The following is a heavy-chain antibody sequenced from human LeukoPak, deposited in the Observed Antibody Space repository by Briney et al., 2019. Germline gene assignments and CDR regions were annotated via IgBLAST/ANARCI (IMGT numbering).Heavy chain of an antibody. CDR3: ARSYTYARY. CDR1: GFSFSSYS. J-gene: IGHJ4*02. CDR2: IKEDGSEI. Sequence: GGSLRLSCAASGFSFSSYSMGWVRQAPGKGLEWVAHIKEDGSEIFYVDSVKGRFTISRDNAKNSLYLQMNSLGVEDTAIYYCARSYTYARYWGQGALVTVSS. V-gene: IGHV3-7*01. D-gene: IGHD3-10*01.